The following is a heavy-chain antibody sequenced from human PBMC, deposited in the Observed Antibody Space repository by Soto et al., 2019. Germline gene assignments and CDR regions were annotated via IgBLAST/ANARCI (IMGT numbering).Heavy chain of an antibody. CDR2: IYPGDSDT. CDR1: GYSFTSYW. D-gene: IGHD3-22*01. Sequence: PGESLKISCKGSGYSFTSYWIGWVRQMPGKGLEWMGIIYPGDSDTRYSPSFQGQVTISADKSISTAYLQWSSLEASDTAMYYCARQKGYYFDSSGYISGGSFFDYWGQGTLVTVSS. V-gene: IGHV5-51*01. CDR3: ARQKGYYFDSSGYISGGSFFDY. J-gene: IGHJ4*02.